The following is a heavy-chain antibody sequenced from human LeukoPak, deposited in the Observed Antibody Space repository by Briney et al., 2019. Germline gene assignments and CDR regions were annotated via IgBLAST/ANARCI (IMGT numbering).Heavy chain of an antibody. V-gene: IGHV4-39*01. CDR2: IYYSGST. D-gene: IGHD2-2*01. CDR3: ARTRRSTSYYYYYYMDV. J-gene: IGHJ6*03. Sequence: SETLSLXCTVSGGSISSSSYYWGWIRQPPGKGLEWIGSIYYSGSTYYNPSLKSRVTISVDTSKNQFSPKLSSVTAADTAVYYCARTRRSTSYYYYYYMDVWGKGTTVTVSS. CDR1: GGSISSSSYY.